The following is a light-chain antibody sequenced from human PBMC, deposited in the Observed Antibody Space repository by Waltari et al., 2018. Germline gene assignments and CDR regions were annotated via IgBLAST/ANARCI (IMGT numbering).Light chain of an antibody. Sequence: EIVLTQSPATLSLSPGERATLSCRTSQSVGTYLVWNQQKPGQAPRLLIYDASNRATGIPARFSGSGSGTDFTLTISYLEPEDFAVYYCHQRSDWPLTFGGGTKVEIK. J-gene: IGKJ4*01. CDR2: DAS. CDR1: QSVGTY. V-gene: IGKV3-11*01. CDR3: HQRSDWPLT.